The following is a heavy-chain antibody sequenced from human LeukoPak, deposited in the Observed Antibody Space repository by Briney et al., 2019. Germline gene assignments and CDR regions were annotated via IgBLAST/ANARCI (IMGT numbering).Heavy chain of an antibody. V-gene: IGHV1-69*13. CDR2: TIPIFGTA. J-gene: IGHJ4*02. D-gene: IGHD3-3*01. Sequence: ASVKVSCKASGGTFSSYAISWVRQAPGQGLEWMGGTIPIFGTANYAQKFQGRVTITADESTSTAYMELSSLRSEDTAVYYCARGAARFLEWPYFDYWGQGTLVTVSS. CDR3: ARGAARFLEWPYFDY. CDR1: GGTFSSYA.